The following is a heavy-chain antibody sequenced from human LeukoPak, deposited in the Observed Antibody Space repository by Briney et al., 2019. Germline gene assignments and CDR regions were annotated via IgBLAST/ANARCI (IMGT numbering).Heavy chain of an antibody. CDR1: GGSISSSSYY. Sequence: KPSETLSLTCTVSGGSISSSSYYWGWIRQPPGKGLEWIGSIYYSGNTYYNPSPKSRVTISVDTSKNQFSLQLNSVTPEDTAVYYCAREGLLWFGERDYYYMDVWGKGTTVTISS. J-gene: IGHJ6*03. V-gene: IGHV4-39*07. D-gene: IGHD3-10*01. CDR2: IYYSGNT. CDR3: AREGLLWFGERDYYYMDV.